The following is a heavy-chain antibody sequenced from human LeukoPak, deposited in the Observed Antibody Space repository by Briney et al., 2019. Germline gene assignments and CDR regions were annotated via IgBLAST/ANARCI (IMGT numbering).Heavy chain of an antibody. CDR1: GGSISSYY. V-gene: IGHV4-59*04. CDR3: ARHRGHLAAAGTKGVDY. J-gene: IGHJ4*02. D-gene: IGHD6-13*01. CDR2: IYYSGST. Sequence: SETLSLTCTVSGGSISSYYWSWIRQPPGKGLEWIGYIYYSGSTYYNPSLKSRVTISVDTSKNQFSLKLSSVTAADTAVYYCARHRGHLAAAGTKGVDYWGQGTLVTVSS.